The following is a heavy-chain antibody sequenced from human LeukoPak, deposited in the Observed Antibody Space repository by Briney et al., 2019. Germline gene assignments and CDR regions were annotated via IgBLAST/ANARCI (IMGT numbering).Heavy chain of an antibody. J-gene: IGHJ4*02. CDR1: VDSISGYY. Sequence: SETLSVTRTVSVDSISGYYWSWIRQPPGKGLEWIGYMYYSGNTNYNPSLKSRLTTSLDTSKNQFSLKLSSVTAADTAVYYCARGKYYFDYWGQGTLVTVSS. CDR3: ARGKYYFDY. V-gene: IGHV4-59*01. CDR2: MYYSGNT.